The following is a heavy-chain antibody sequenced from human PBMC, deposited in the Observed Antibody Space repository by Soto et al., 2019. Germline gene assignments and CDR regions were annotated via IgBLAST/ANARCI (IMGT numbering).Heavy chain of an antibody. V-gene: IGHV1-69*08. Sequence: QVQLVQSGAELKKPGSSMKVSCKTSGGSFNSFSFTWVRQAPGQGLEWVGRIIPVLGLTAYAQKFQGRITISADKSTSTAYMELSGLPSEDTPVYYCATDKAHPYGLWGQRTLVTVTS. CDR3: ATDKAHPYGL. J-gene: IGHJ4*02. CDR2: IIPVLGLT. D-gene: IGHD4-17*01. CDR1: GGSFNSFS.